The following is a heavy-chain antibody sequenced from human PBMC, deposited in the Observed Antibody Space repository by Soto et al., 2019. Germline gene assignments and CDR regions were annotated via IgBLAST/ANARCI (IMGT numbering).Heavy chain of an antibody. CDR2: IYYSGST. CDR3: ARENLYDFWSGYYRNWFDP. V-gene: IGHV4-59*01. Sequence: SETLSLTCTVSGGSISSYYWSWIRQPPGKGLEWIGYIYYSGSTNYNPSLKSRVTISVDTSKNQFSLKLSSVTAADTAVYYCARENLYDFWSGYYRNWFDPWGQGTLVTVSP. D-gene: IGHD3-3*01. J-gene: IGHJ5*02. CDR1: GGSISSYY.